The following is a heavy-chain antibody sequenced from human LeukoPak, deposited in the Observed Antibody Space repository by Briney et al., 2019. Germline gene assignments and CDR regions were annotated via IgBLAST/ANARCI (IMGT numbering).Heavy chain of an antibody. CDR1: GYTFISYG. Sequence: GASVKVSCKASGYTFISYGISWVRQAPGQGLEWMGWISAYNGNTNYAQKLQGRVTMSTDTSTSTAYMELRSLRPDDTATYYCAVLVGATSYYFDYWGQGALVTVSS. J-gene: IGHJ4*02. V-gene: IGHV1-18*01. CDR3: AVLVGATSYYFDY. D-gene: IGHD1-26*01. CDR2: ISAYNGNT.